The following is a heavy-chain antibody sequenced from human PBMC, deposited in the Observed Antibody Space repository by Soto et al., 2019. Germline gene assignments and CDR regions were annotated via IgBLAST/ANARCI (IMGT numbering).Heavy chain of an antibody. V-gene: IGHV3-23*01. CDR3: AKDLNKYSSGWPLDY. Sequence: GGSLRLACAASGFTFSSYAMSWARQAPGKGLEWVSAISGSGGSTYYADSVKGRFTISRDNSKNTLYLQMNSLRAEDTAVYYCAKDLNKYSSGWPLDYWGQATLVTVSS. J-gene: IGHJ4*02. CDR1: GFTFSSYA. D-gene: IGHD6-19*01. CDR2: ISGSGGST.